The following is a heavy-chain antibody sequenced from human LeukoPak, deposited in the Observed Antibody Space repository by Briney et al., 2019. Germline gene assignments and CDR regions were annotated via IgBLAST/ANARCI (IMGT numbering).Heavy chain of an antibody. CDR2: IKQDGSEK. V-gene: IGHV3-7*03. Sequence: HPGGSLRLSCAASGLTFSNYWMTWVRQAPGKGLEWVANIKQDGSEKNYVDSAKGRFTISRDNAKNSLYLQMKSLKTEDTAVYYCTCRSPPLDYWGQGTLVTVSS. CDR3: TCRSPPLDY. J-gene: IGHJ4*02. CDR1: GLTFSNYW.